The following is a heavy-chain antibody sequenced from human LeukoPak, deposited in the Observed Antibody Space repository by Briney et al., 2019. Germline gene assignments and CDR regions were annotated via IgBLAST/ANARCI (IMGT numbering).Heavy chain of an antibody. CDR2: ISSSGSTI. CDR3: ARDHYYDSSGYFLGY. V-gene: IGHV3-11*01. CDR1: GFTFSDYY. J-gene: IGHJ4*02. Sequence: GGSLRLSCAASGFTFSDYYMSWIRQAPGKGLEWGSYISSSGSTIYYADSVKGRFTISRDNAKNSMYLQMNSLRAEDTAVYYCARDHYYDSSGYFLGYWGQGTLVTVSS. D-gene: IGHD3-22*01.